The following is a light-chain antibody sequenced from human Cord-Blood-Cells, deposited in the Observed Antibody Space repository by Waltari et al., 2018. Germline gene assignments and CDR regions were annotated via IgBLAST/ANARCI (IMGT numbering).Light chain of an antibody. J-gene: IGKJ5*01. CDR3: QQSYSTPIT. CDR1: QRISSY. Sequence: DIQMTQSPSSLSASVGDRVTITCRASQRISSYLNWDQQKPGKAPKLLIYAASSLQSGVPSRFSGSGSGTDFTLTISSLQPEDFATYYCQQSYSTPITFGQGTRLEIK. CDR2: AAS. V-gene: IGKV1-39*01.